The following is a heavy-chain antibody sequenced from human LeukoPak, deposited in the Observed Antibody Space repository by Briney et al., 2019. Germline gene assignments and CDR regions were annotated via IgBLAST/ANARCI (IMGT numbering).Heavy chain of an antibody. CDR2: IYYSGST. D-gene: IGHD2-2*01. CDR1: GGSISSSSYY. Sequence: SETLSLTCTVSGGSISSSSYYWGWIRQPPGKGLEWIGSIYYSGSTYYNPSLKSRVTISVDTSKNQFSPKLSSVTAADTAVYYCANAHSRYCSSTSCYRTHAFDIWGQGTMVTVSS. CDR3: ANAHSRYCSSTSCYRTHAFDI. J-gene: IGHJ3*02. V-gene: IGHV4-39*01.